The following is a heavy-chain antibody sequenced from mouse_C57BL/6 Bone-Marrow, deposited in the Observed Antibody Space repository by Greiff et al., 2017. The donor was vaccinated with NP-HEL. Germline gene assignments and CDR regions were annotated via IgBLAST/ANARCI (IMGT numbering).Heavy chain of an antibody. Sequence: VHLVESGAELARPGASVKLSCKASGYTFTSYGISWVKQRAGQGLGWIGEIYPRSGNTYYNEKFKGKATLTADKSSSTAYMELRSLTSEDSAVYFCARRWLLRAWFAYWGQGTLVTVSA. CDR1: GYTFTSYG. D-gene: IGHD2-3*01. J-gene: IGHJ3*01. CDR3: ARRWLLRAWFAY. V-gene: IGHV1-81*01. CDR2: IYPRSGNT.